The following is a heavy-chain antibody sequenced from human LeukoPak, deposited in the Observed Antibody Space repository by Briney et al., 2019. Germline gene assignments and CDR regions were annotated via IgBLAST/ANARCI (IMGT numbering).Heavy chain of an antibody. CDR2: IYYSGST. Sequence: SETLSLTCTASGGSISSYYWSWIRQPPGKGLEWIGYIYYSGSTNYNPSLKSRVTISVDTSKNQFSLKLSSVTAADTAVYYCARYTSSWYAFDPWGQGTLVTVSS. J-gene: IGHJ5*02. CDR1: GGSISSYY. V-gene: IGHV4-59*01. CDR3: ARYTSSWYAFDP. D-gene: IGHD6-13*01.